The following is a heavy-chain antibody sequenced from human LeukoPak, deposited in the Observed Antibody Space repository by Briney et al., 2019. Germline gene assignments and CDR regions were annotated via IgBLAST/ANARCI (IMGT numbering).Heavy chain of an antibody. V-gene: IGHV3-11*01. J-gene: IGHJ4*02. Sequence: PGGSLRLSCAASGFTFSDYYMSWIRQAPGKGLEWVSYISRGGSTIYYADSVKGRFTISRDNTKNSLYLQMNGLGAEDTAVYYCARMASGTYYFDYWGQGTLVTVSS. CDR2: ISRGGSTI. CDR1: GFTFSDYY. CDR3: ARMASGTYYFDY. D-gene: IGHD3-10*01.